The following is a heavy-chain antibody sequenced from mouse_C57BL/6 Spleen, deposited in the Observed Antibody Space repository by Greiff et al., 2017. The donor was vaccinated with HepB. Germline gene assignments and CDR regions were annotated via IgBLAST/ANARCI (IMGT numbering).Heavy chain of an antibody. CDR3: ARQDYGGFAY. CDR2: ISSGGSYT. J-gene: IGHJ3*01. D-gene: IGHD1-1*01. V-gene: IGHV5-6*01. CDR1: GFTFSSYG. Sequence: EVKLVESGGDLVKPGGSLKLSCAASGFTFSSYGMSWVRQTPDKRLEWVATISSGGSYTYYPDSVKGRFTISRDNAKNTLYLQMSSLKSEDTAMYYCARQDYGGFAYWGQGTLVTVSA.